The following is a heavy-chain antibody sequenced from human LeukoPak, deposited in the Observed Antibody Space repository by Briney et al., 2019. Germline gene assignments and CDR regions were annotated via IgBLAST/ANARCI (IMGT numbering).Heavy chain of an antibody. J-gene: IGHJ6*02. D-gene: IGHD3-10*01. Sequence: PGGSLRLSCAASGFTFSDYYMSWIRQAPGKGLEWVSYISSSSSYTNYADSVKGRFTISRDNAKNSLYPQMNSLRAEDTAVYYCARDLLRRGDYGMDVWGQGTLVTVSS. CDR2: ISSSSSYT. CDR3: ARDLLRRGDYGMDV. CDR1: GFTFSDYY. V-gene: IGHV3-11*05.